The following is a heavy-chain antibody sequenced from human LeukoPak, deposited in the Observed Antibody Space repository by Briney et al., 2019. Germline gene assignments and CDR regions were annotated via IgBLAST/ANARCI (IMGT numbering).Heavy chain of an antibody. CDR3: ARVSAGYDVPPFCYYYYGMDV. CDR1: GYTFTSYG. D-gene: IGHD5-12*01. CDR2: ISAYNGNT. V-gene: IGHV1-18*01. Sequence: ASVKVSCKASGYTFTSYGISWVRQAPGQGLEWMGWISAYNGNTNYAQKLQGRVTMTTDTSTSTAYMELRSLRSDDTAVYYCARVSAGYDVPPFCYYYYGMDVWGQGTTVTVSS. J-gene: IGHJ6*02.